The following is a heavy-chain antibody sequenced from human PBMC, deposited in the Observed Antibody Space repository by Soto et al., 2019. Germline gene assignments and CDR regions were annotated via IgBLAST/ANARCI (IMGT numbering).Heavy chain of an antibody. Sequence: GGSLRLSCAASGFTFSSYAMSWVRQAPGKGLEWVSAISGSGGSTYYADSVKGRFTISRDNSKNTLYLQMNSLRAEDTAVYYCAKDREDTAMVGGYTVFDPWGQGTLVTVSS. CDR2: ISGSGGST. CDR3: AKDREDTAMVGGYTVFDP. J-gene: IGHJ5*02. CDR1: GFTFSSYA. V-gene: IGHV3-23*01. D-gene: IGHD5-18*01.